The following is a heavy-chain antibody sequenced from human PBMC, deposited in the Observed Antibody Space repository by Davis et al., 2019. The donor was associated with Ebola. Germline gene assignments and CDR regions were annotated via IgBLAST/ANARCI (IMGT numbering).Heavy chain of an antibody. CDR1: GFTFSSYS. Sequence: GESLKISCAASGFTFSSYSMNWVRQAPGKGLERVAVVSYDGSNKDYADSVKGRFTISRDNSKNTLYLQMNTLRAEDTAVYYCARARGGNYYDAFDIWGQGTMVTVSS. J-gene: IGHJ3*02. V-gene: IGHV3-30*03. D-gene: IGHD1-26*01. CDR2: VSYDGSNK. CDR3: ARARGGNYYDAFDI.